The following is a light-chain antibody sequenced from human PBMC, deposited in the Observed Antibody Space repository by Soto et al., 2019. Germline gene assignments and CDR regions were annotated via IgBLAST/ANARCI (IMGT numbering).Light chain of an antibody. Sequence: QSALTQPASVSGSPGQSITISCTGTSSDVGGYNYVSWYQQHPDKAPKLMIYDVSNRPSGVSNRFSGSKSGSTASLTISGLQAEDEADYYCSSYTSSSTRVFGGGTKL. V-gene: IGLV2-14*01. J-gene: IGLJ2*01. CDR1: SSDVGGYNY. CDR3: SSYTSSSTRV. CDR2: DVS.